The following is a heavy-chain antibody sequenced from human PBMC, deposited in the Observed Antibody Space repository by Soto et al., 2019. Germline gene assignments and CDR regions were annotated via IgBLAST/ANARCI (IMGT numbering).Heavy chain of an antibody. CDR1: GFTFSSYG. CDR3: ARGLGTTSTVTTGY. Sequence: GGSLRLSCAASGFTFSSYGMHWVRQAPGKGLEWVSSISSSGTYIYYADSLKGRFTISRDNGKNTLYLQMNSLRVEDTAVYYCARGLGTTSTVTTGYWGQGTLVTVSS. D-gene: IGHD4-4*01. V-gene: IGHV3-21*01. J-gene: IGHJ4*02. CDR2: ISSSGTYI.